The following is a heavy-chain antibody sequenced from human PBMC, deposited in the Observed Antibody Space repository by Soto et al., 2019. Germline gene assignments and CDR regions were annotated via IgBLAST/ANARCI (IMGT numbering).Heavy chain of an antibody. Sequence: ETLSLTCTVSGGSISSSSYYWGWIRQPPGKGLEWIGSIYYSGSTYYNPSLKSRVTISVDTSKNQFSLKLSSVTAADTAVYYCARTRRTYYYGSGSDNFDYWGQGTLVTVSS. J-gene: IGHJ4*02. V-gene: IGHV4-39*01. CDR3: ARTRRTYYYGSGSDNFDY. CDR2: IYYSGST. CDR1: GGSISSSSYY. D-gene: IGHD3-10*01.